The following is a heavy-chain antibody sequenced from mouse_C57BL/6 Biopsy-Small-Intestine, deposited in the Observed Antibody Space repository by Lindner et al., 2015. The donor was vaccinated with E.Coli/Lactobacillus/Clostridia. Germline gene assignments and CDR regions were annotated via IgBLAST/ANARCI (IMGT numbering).Heavy chain of an antibody. D-gene: IGHD1-3*01. CDR3: TRDHEWSLDY. V-gene: IGHV1-64*01. J-gene: IGHJ4*01. Sequence: XKVSCKASGYTFTSYSMAWVRQAPGQGLEWMGIINPSGHSTGYAQKFQGRITMTRDTSTSTAYMELSSLRSEDTAVYYCTRDHEWSLDYWGQGTLVTVSS. CDR1: GYTFTSYS. CDR2: INPSGHST.